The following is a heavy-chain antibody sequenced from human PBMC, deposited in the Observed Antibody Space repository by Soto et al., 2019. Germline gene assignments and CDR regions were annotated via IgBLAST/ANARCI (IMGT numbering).Heavy chain of an antibody. CDR3: ASLRPGEEPPDRSSYFDY. CDR2: IIPILGIA. J-gene: IGHJ4*02. D-gene: IGHD7-27*01. V-gene: IGHV1-69*10. Sequence: ASVKVSCKASGGTFSSYAISWVRQAPGQGLEWMGGIIPILGIANYAQKFQGRVTITADKSTSTAYMELSSLRSEDTAVYYCASLRPGEEPPDRSSYFDYWGQGTLVTVSS. CDR1: GGTFSSYA.